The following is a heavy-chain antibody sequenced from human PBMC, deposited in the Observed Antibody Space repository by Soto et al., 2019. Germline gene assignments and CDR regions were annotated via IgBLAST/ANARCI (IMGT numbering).Heavy chain of an antibody. V-gene: IGHV3-30-3*01. CDR2: ISYDGSNK. Sequence: QVQLVESGGGVVQPGRSLRLSCAASGFTFSSYAMHWVRQAPGKGLEWVAVISYDGSNKYYADSVKGRFTISRDNSKNTLYLQMNSLRDEDTAVYYCARGPYSSGWYIDYWGQGTLVTVSS. CDR3: ARGPYSSGWYIDY. D-gene: IGHD6-19*01. CDR1: GFTFSSYA. J-gene: IGHJ4*02.